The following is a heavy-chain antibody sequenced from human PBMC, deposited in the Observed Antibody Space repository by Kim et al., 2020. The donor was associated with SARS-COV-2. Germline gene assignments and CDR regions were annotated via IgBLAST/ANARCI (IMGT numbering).Heavy chain of an antibody. CDR2: IYYSGST. CDR3: ASEWGGYDSHFDY. V-gene: IGHV4-59*13. Sequence: SETLSLTCTVSGGSISSYYWSWIRQPPGKGLEWIGYIYYSGSTNYNPSLKSRVTISVDTSKNQFSLKLSSVTAADTAVYYCASEWGGYDSHFDYWGQGTLVTVSS. CDR1: GGSISSYY. D-gene: IGHD5-12*01. J-gene: IGHJ4*02.